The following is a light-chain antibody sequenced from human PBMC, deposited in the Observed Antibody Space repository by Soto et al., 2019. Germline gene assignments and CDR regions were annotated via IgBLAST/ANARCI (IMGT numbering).Light chain of an antibody. CDR3: SSYTSSSTLVV. Sequence: QSALTQPASVSGSPGQSITISCTGTSSDVGGYNYVSWYQQHPGKAPKLMIYDVSNRPSGVSNRFSGSKSGNTASLTISGLQAEDEADYYFSSYTSSSTLVVFGGGTKLTFL. CDR2: DVS. CDR1: SSDVGGYNY. V-gene: IGLV2-14*01. J-gene: IGLJ2*01.